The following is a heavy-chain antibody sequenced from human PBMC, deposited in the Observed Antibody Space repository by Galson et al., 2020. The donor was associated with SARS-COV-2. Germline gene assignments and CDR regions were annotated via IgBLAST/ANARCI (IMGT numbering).Heavy chain of an antibody. CDR2: IYWDDDK. J-gene: IGHJ4*02. CDR1: GFSLSTSGVG. D-gene: IGHD3-9*01. V-gene: IGHV2-5*02. Sequence: SGPTLVKPTQTLTLTCTFSGFSLSTSGVGVGWIRQPPGKALEWLALIYWDDDKRYSPSLKSRLTITKDTSKNQVVLTMTNMDPVDTATYYCAHIATYYDILTGYYHPGDYWGQGTLVTVSS. CDR3: AHIATYYDILTGYYHPGDY.